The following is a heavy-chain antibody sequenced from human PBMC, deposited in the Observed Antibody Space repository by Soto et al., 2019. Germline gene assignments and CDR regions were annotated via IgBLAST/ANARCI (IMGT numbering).Heavy chain of an antibody. CDR3: AKGVPQWFGEFSPGLDY. D-gene: IGHD3-10*01. CDR2: ISGSGGST. Sequence: GGSLRLSCAASGFTFSSYAMSWVRQAPGKGLEWVSAISGSGGSTYYADSVKGRFTISRDNSKNTLYLQMNSLRAEDTAVYYCAKGVPQWFGEFSPGLDYWGQGTLVTVSS. CDR1: GFTFSSYA. J-gene: IGHJ4*02. V-gene: IGHV3-23*01.